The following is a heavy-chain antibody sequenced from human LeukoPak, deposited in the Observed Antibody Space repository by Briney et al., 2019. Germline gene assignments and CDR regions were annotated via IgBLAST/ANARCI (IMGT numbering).Heavy chain of an antibody. J-gene: IGHJ5*02. D-gene: IGHD2-15*01. CDR3: ARGVGGYCSGGSCYSGPNWFDP. Sequence: SETLSLTCTVSGGSISSSSYYWGWIRQPPGKGLEWIGRIYYSGSTYYNPSLKSRVTISVDTSKNQFSLKLSSVTAADTAVYYCARGVGGYCSGGSCYSGPNWFDPWGQGTLVTVSS. CDR1: GGSISSSSYY. V-gene: IGHV4-39*07. CDR2: IYYSGST.